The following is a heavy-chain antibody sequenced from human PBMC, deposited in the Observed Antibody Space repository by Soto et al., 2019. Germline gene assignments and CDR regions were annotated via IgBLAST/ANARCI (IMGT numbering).Heavy chain of an antibody. Sequence: GGSLRLSCAASGFTFSNAWMSWVRQAPGKGLEWVGRIKSKTDGGTTDYAAPVKGRFTISRDDSKNTLYLQMNSLKTEDTAVYYCTTSTMVRGVSAFDIWGQGTMVTVSS. J-gene: IGHJ3*02. CDR1: GFTFSNAW. CDR2: IKSKTDGGTT. V-gene: IGHV3-15*01. D-gene: IGHD3-10*01. CDR3: TTSTMVRGVSAFDI.